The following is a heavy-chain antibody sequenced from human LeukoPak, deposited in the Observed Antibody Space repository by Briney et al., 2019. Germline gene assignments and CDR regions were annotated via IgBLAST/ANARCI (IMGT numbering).Heavy chain of an antibody. Sequence: GGSLRLSCAASGFTFSSYSMNWVRQAPGKGLEWVSSISSSSSYIYYADSVKGRFTISRDNAKNSLYLQMNSLRAEDTAVDYCARDRGISGWPFDYWGQGTLVTVSS. D-gene: IGHD6-19*01. CDR1: GFTFSSYS. V-gene: IGHV3-21*01. CDR2: ISSSSSYI. J-gene: IGHJ4*02. CDR3: ARDRGISGWPFDY.